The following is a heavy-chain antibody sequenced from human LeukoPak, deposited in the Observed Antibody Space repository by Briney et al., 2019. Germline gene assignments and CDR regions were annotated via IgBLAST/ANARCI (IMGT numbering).Heavy chain of an antibody. J-gene: IGHJ4*03. D-gene: IGHD3-3*01. Sequence: PSQSLSPTCTVSGASISSGAYSWTWVRQHPGKGLEWISYIYYSGNPYYNPSLKRRVTISVDTSKNQFSLKLSSVTAADTAVYYCARTITIFGALGYFDYWGQGTLVTVSS. CDR1: GASISSGAYS. CDR3: ARTITIFGALGYFDY. CDR2: IYYSGNP. V-gene: IGHV4-31*03.